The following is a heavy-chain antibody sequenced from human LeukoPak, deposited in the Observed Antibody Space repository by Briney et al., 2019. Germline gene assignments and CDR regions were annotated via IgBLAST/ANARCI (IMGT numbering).Heavy chain of an antibody. J-gene: IGHJ5*02. CDR3: ARTVGYYDILTGYYKENWFDP. Sequence: PSETLSLTCTVSGGSISSYYWSWIRQPPGKGLEWIGYIYYSGSTNYNPSLKGRVTISVDTSKNQFSLKLSSVTAADTAVYYCARTVGYYDILTGYYKENWFDPWGQGTLVTVSS. CDR1: GGSISSYY. CDR2: IYYSGST. V-gene: IGHV4-59*01. D-gene: IGHD3-9*01.